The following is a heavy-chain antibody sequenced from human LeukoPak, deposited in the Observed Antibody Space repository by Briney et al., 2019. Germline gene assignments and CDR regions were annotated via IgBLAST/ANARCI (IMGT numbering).Heavy chain of an antibody. J-gene: IGHJ4*02. CDR1: AFPFTNAW. CDR2: IKSKTDGGTT. D-gene: IGHD3-10*01. V-gene: IGHV3-15*01. CDR3: TTVGFGPYYFDN. Sequence: GGSLRLSCAVSAFPFTNAWMSWVRQAPGKGLEWVGRIKSKTDGGTTDYAAPVKGRFTISRDDSKNTLYLQMNSLKTEDTAVYYCTTVGFGPYYFDNWGQGTLVTVSS.